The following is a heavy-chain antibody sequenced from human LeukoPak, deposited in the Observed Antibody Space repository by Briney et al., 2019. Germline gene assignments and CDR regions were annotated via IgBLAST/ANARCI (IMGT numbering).Heavy chain of an antibody. Sequence: GGSLRLSCAASGFTFSSYWMHWVRQAPGKGLVWVSRINSDGSSTSYADSVKGRFTISRDNVKNTLYLQMNSLRAEDTAVYYCARVAPYYYDSSGYYYYFDYWGQGTLVTVSS. V-gene: IGHV3-74*01. CDR3: ARVAPYYYDSSGYYYYFDY. CDR2: INSDGSST. D-gene: IGHD3-22*01. CDR1: GFTFSSYW. J-gene: IGHJ4*02.